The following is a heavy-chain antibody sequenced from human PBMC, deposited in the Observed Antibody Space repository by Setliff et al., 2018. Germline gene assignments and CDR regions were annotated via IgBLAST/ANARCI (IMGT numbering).Heavy chain of an antibody. Sequence: LRLSCAASGFTFSSHWMAWVRQAPGKGLEWVANINHDGSEKYSVDSVKGRFTISRDTAKNSLSLQMNSPRAEDTAVYYCTRSTSGAFDYWGQGALVTV. J-gene: IGHJ4*02. CDR3: TRSTSGAFDY. V-gene: IGHV3-7*01. CDR1: GFTFSSHW. CDR2: INHDGSEK. D-gene: IGHD2-2*01.